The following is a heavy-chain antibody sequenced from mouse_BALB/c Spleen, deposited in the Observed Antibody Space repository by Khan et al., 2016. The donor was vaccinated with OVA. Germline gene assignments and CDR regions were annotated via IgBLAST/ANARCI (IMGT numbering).Heavy chain of an antibody. CDR3: ADDLTESIAY. J-gene: IGHJ3*01. D-gene: IGHD4-1*01. Sequence: EVELVESGGDLVKPGGSLKLSCAASGFTFSSYSMSWVRQTPDKRLEWVASISSGGDYTYFPDSVKGRFTISRDNAKNTLYLQMSDLKSEDTAMYYCADDLTESIAYWGQGTLVTVSA. CDR1: GFTFSSYS. V-gene: IGHV5-6*01. CDR2: ISSGGDYT.